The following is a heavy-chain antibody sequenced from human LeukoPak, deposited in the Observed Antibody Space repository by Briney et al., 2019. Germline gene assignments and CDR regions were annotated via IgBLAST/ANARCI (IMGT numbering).Heavy chain of an antibody. Sequence: GGSLRLSCAASGFTFDDYAMHWVRQAPGKGLEWVSGISWNSGSIGYADSVKGRFTISRDNAKNSLYLQMNSLRAEDTALYYCAKDSYGSGKYFDYWGQGTLVTVSS. V-gene: IGHV3-9*01. D-gene: IGHD3-10*01. CDR1: GFTFDDYA. CDR3: AKDSYGSGKYFDY. J-gene: IGHJ4*02. CDR2: ISWNSGSI.